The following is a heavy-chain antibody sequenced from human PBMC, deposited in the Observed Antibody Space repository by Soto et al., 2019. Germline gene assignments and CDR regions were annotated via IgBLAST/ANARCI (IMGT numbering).Heavy chain of an antibody. V-gene: IGHV3-74*01. CDR1: GFTFSNYW. Sequence: LRLSCAASGFTFSNYWVHWVRQAPGKRLVWVSRIHPDGTTTNYADSVKGRFTISRDNAKSTVYLFMNSLRVEDTAVYFCARGPRGFYGYDVWGQGATVTVSS. CDR2: IHPDGTTT. D-gene: IGHD3-16*01. J-gene: IGHJ6*02. CDR3: ARGPRGFYGYDV.